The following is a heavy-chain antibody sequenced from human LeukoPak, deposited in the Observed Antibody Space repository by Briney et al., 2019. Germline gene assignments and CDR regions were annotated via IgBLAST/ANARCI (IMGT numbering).Heavy chain of an antibody. Sequence: GASVKVSCKASGYTFTGYYMHWVRQAPGQGLEWMGWINPNSGGTNYAQKLQGRVTMTTDTSTSTAYMELRSLRSDDTAVYYCAREGGATGDAFDIWGQGTMVTVSS. CDR3: AREGGATGDAFDI. CDR1: GYTFTGYY. CDR2: INPNSGGT. D-gene: IGHD1-26*01. J-gene: IGHJ3*02. V-gene: IGHV1-2*02.